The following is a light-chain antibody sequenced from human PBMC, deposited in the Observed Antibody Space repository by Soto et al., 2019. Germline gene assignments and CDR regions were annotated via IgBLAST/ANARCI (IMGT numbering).Light chain of an antibody. CDR2: SNS. V-gene: IGLV1-47*02. Sequence: QSVLTQPPSASGTPGQRVTISCSGSSSNIGSYYVYWYHQLPGRAPKLLIYSNSQRPSGVPDRFSGSKSGTSASLAISGLRSEDEADYFCSSYSISTAYLFGTGTKVTVL. CDR3: SSYSISTAYL. J-gene: IGLJ1*01. CDR1: SSNIGSYY.